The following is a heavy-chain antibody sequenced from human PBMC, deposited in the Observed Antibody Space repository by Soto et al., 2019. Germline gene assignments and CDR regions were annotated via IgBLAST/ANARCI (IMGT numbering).Heavy chain of an antibody. J-gene: IGHJ4*02. V-gene: IGHV3-30*01. CDR2: ISHDGSNK. CDR3: ARVPPGVIILGGIYS. CDR1: GFTFNRYP. Sequence: GGSLRLSCAASGFTFNRYPMHWVRQAPGKGLEWVAFISHDGSNKYYADSVKGRFTISRDNSKDTMYLQMNSLRAEDTAVYYCARVPPGVIILGGIYSWGQGTLVTVSS. D-gene: IGHD3-10*01.